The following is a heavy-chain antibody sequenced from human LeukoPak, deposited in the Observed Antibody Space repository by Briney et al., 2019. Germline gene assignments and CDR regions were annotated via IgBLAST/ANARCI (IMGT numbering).Heavy chain of an antibody. J-gene: IGHJ4*02. D-gene: IGHD3-16*01. CDR2: IKQDGSEK. CDR1: GFTFSSYW. Sequence: PGGSLRLSCAASGFTFSSYWMSWVRQAPGKGLEWVANIKQDGSEKNYMDSVKGRFTISRDNAKNSLLLQMNSLRVEDTAVYYCARERGGQSNDYLHGGPFDHWGQGTLVTVSS. V-gene: IGHV3-7*05. CDR3: ARERGGQSNDYLHGGPFDH.